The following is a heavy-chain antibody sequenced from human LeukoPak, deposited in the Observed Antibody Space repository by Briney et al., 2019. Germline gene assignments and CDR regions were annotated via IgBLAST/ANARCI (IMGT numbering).Heavy chain of an antibody. Sequence: SETLSLTCAVYGGSFSGYYWSWIRQPPGKGLEWIGEINHSGSTNYNPSLKSRVTISVDTSKNQFSLKLSSVTAADTAVYYCARGAGYSYGKPFDYWGQGTPVTVSS. CDR3: ARGAGYSYGKPFDY. J-gene: IGHJ4*02. CDR1: GGSFSGYY. D-gene: IGHD5-18*01. CDR2: INHSGST. V-gene: IGHV4-34*01.